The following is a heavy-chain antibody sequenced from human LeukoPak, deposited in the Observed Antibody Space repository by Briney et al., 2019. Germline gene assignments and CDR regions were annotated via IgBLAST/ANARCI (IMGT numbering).Heavy chain of an antibody. CDR2: FDPEDGET. Sequence: GASVKVSCKVSGYTLTELSMHWVRQALGKGLEWMGGFDPEDGETIYAQKFQGRVTMTEDTSTDTAYMELSSLRSEDTAVYYCATDLSITMVRGVDAPYYFDYWGQGTLVTVSS. V-gene: IGHV1-24*01. D-gene: IGHD3-10*01. CDR3: ATDLSITMVRGVDAPYYFDY. J-gene: IGHJ4*02. CDR1: GYTLTELS.